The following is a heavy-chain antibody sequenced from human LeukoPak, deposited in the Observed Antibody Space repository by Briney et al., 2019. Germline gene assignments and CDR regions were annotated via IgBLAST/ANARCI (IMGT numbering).Heavy chain of an antibody. J-gene: IGHJ6*02. CDR3: ARDCSKYYGSGNCYYYYGMDV. V-gene: IGHV3-21*01. Sequence: GGSLRLSCAASGFTFSSYSMNWVRQAPGKGLEWVSSISSSSSYIYYADSVKGRFTISRDNAKNSLYLQMNSLRAEDTAVYYCARDCSKYYGSGNCYYYYGMDVWGQGTTVTVSS. D-gene: IGHD3-10*01. CDR1: GFTFSSYS. CDR2: ISSSSSYI.